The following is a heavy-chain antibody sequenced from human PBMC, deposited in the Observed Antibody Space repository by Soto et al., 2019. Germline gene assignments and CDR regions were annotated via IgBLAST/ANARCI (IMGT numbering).Heavy chain of an antibody. CDR1: GYTFTSYA. D-gene: IGHD2-2*01. Sequence: GASVKVSCKASGYTFTSYAMHWVRQAPGQRLEWMGWINAGNGNTKYSQKFQGRVTITRDTSASTAYMELSSLRSEDTAVYYCARVLSGDCSSTSCYASWFDPWGQGTLVT. CDR2: INAGNGNT. J-gene: IGHJ5*02. V-gene: IGHV1-3*01. CDR3: ARVLSGDCSSTSCYASWFDP.